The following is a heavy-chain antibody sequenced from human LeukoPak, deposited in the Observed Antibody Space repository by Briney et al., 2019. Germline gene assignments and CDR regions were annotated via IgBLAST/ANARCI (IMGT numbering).Heavy chain of an antibody. CDR2: INQDGSEE. CDR3: ARGRRVPAAMGNWFDP. V-gene: IGHV3-7*01. D-gene: IGHD2-2*01. Sequence: PGGSLRLSCTASGFTFSSYWMSWVRQAPGKGLEWVANINQDGSEEYYVDSVKGRFTISRDNAKNSLYLQMNSLRAEDTAVYYCARGRRVPAAMGNWFDPWGQGTLVTVSS. J-gene: IGHJ5*02. CDR1: GFTFSSYW.